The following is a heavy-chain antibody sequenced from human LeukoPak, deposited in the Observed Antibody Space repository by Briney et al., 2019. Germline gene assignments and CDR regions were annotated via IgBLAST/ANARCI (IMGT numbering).Heavy chain of an antibody. CDR2: ISGSGTTT. D-gene: IGHD3-10*02. V-gene: IGHV3-23*01. Sequence: GGSLRLSCAASGFTFNSYAMSWVRQAPGKGLEWVSGISGSGTTTYYADSVKGRFTLSRDNAKNSLYLQMNSLRAEDTAVYYCAELGITMIGGVWGKGTTVTISS. CDR1: GFTFNSYA. CDR3: AELGITMIGGV. J-gene: IGHJ6*04.